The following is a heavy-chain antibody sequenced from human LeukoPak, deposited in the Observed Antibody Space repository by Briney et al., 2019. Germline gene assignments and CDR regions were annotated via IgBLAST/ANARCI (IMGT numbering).Heavy chain of an antibody. CDR1: GGSIGIPDYF. J-gene: IGHJ4*02. Sequence: SETLSLTCTVSGGSIGIPDYFWGWIRQPPGKGLEFIGTISYNGYTYYNPSLRSRVTISAGTSKNQFSLRLSSVTATDTTVYYCARHTTVDFDSWGQGTLVTVSS. D-gene: IGHD4-4*01. CDR3: ARHTTVDFDS. V-gene: IGHV4-39*01. CDR2: ISYNGYT.